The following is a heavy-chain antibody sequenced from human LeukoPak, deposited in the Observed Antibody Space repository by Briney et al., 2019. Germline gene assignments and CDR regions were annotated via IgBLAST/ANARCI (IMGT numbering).Heavy chain of an antibody. Sequence: SETLSLTCTVSGGSISSYYWSWIRQPPGKGLEWIGYIYYSGSTKYNPPLKSRVTISVDTSKNQFSLKLSSVTAADTAVYYCARHEGGSYWNWFDPWGQGTLVTVSS. CDR2: IYYSGST. CDR1: GGSISSYY. CDR3: ARHEGGSYWNWFDP. D-gene: IGHD1-26*01. J-gene: IGHJ5*02. V-gene: IGHV4-59*08.